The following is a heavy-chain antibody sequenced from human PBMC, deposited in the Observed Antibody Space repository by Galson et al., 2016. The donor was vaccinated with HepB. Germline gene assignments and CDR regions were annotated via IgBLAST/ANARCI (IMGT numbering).Heavy chain of an antibody. J-gene: IGHJ4*02. Sequence: ETLSLTCAVYGGSFSGYYWSWIRQPPGKGLEWIGEINHSGSTKYNPSLKSRVTISVDTSKNQFSLKLSSVTAADTAVYYCARRLYDFWSGYSRYYFDYWGQGPLVTVSS. V-gene: IGHV4-34*01. CDR1: GGSFSGYY. CDR2: INHSGST. D-gene: IGHD3-3*01. CDR3: ARRLYDFWSGYSRYYFDY.